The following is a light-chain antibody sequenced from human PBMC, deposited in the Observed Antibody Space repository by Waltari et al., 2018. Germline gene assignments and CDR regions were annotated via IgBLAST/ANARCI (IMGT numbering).Light chain of an antibody. CDR1: STDVGGYNY. Sequence: QSALTQPRSVSGSPGQSVTISCTGTSTDVGGYNYVSWYQQHPGKAPEVRLFDVNTRPAGVPDRFSGSKAGNTASLTISGLQAEDEAEYYCSSYAGSYTVLFGGGTKLTVL. V-gene: IGLV2-11*01. CDR3: SSYAGSYTVL. J-gene: IGLJ2*01. CDR2: DVN.